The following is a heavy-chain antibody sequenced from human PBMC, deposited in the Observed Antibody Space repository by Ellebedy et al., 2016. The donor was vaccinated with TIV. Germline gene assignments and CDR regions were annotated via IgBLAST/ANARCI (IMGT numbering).Heavy chain of an antibody. D-gene: IGHD3-10*02. V-gene: IGHV3-30*03. Sequence: GGSLRLSCAASGFTFGSYGMHWVRQAPGKGLEWVAFISYDGSEKNYADFVRGRFTISRDKSRNSVYLQMTSLRIEATAVYYCARVFDSYYFDYWGQGTLVTVSS. J-gene: IGHJ4*02. CDR3: ARVFDSYYFDY. CDR2: ISYDGSEK. CDR1: GFTFGSYG.